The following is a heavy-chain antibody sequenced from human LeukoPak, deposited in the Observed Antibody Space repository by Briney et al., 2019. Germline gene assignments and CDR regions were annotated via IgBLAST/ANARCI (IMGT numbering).Heavy chain of an antibody. V-gene: IGHV3-30*18. Sequence: AGGSLRLSCAASGFTFSSYGMHWVRQAPGKGLEWVAVISYDGSDKYYADSVKGRFTISRDTSKNTLYLQMNSLRAEDTAVYYCAKDHYREGHIVVVTAMPNYWGQGTLVTVSS. CDR1: GFTFSSYG. J-gene: IGHJ4*02. D-gene: IGHD2-21*02. CDR2: ISYDGSDK. CDR3: AKDHYREGHIVVVTAMPNY.